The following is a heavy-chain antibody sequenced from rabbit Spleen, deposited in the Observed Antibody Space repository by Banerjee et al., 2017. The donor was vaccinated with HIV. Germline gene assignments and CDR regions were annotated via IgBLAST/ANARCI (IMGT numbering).Heavy chain of an antibody. CDR2: IYTGGGST. CDR1: GFSFSGGYW. CDR3: ARGGEGGYGYLDL. D-gene: IGHD5-1*01. V-gene: IGHV1S40*01. J-gene: IGHJ4*01. Sequence: QSLEESGGDLVKPGASLTLTCTASGFSFSGGYWMSWVRQAPGKGLEWIGYIYTGGGSTYYASWVNGRFSISKTSTTVTLQMTSLTAADTATYFCARGGEGGYGYLDLWGPGTLVTVS.